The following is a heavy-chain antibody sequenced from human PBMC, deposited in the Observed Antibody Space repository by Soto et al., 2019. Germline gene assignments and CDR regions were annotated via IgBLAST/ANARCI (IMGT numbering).Heavy chain of an antibody. V-gene: IGHV2-26*01. CDR3: ALVYDSSGYDY. D-gene: IGHD3-22*01. Sequence: QVTLKESGPELVKPTETHTLTCTVSGFSLSNPRMGVSWIRQPPGKALEWLAHIFTHDDKSYSTPLKSRVTISSDTSTGQVVLTITNMDPVDTATSCCALVYDSSGYDYWGQGTPVT. CDR1: GFSLSNPRMG. CDR2: IFTHDDK. J-gene: IGHJ4*02.